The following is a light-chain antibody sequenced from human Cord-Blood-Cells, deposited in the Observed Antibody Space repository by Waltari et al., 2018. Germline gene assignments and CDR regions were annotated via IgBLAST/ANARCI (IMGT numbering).Light chain of an antibody. V-gene: IGKV4-1*01. Sequence: DIVMTQSPDSLAVSLGERATINCKSSQSVLYSSNNKNYLAWYQQKPGQPPKLLIYWASTRESGVPDRFSGSGSVTDFTLTISSLQAEDVAVYDCQQYYSTPPYSFGQGTKLEIK. CDR3: QQYYSTPPYS. CDR2: WAS. J-gene: IGKJ2*03. CDR1: QSVLYSSNNKNY.